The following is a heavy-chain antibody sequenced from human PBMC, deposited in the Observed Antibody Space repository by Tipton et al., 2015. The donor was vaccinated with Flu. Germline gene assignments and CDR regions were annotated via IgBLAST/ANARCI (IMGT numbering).Heavy chain of an antibody. D-gene: IGHD3-16*01. J-gene: IGHJ3*02. Sequence: SLRLSCAVSGFIFSSHWMTWVRQAPGKGLEWVAVIKEDGSEQYYVDSVKGRFTISRDNAKNSLYLRMNSLRAEDTAVYYCARGLKMVGSGWGRPIDIWGQGTTVTVSS. V-gene: IGHV3-7*01. CDR1: GFIFSSHW. CDR2: IKEDGSEQ. CDR3: ARGLKMVGSGWGRPIDI.